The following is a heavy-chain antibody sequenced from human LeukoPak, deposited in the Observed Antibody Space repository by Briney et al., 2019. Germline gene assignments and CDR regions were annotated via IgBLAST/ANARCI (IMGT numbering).Heavy chain of an antibody. D-gene: IGHD1-26*01. CDR2: ISGSGGST. J-gene: IGHJ4*02. CDR1: GFTVDSNY. V-gene: IGHV3-23*01. Sequence: GGSLRLSCAASGFTVDSNYLSWVRQAPGKGLEWVSAISGSGGSTYYADSVKGRFTISRDNSKNTLYLQMNSLRAEDTAVYYCASGHSGSYYCHDWGQGTLVTVSS. CDR3: ASGHSGSYYCHD.